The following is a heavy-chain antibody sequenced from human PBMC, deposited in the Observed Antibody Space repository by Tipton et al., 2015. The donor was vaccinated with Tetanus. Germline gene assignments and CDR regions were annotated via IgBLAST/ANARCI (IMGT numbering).Heavy chain of an antibody. Sequence: SLRLSCAASGFVLDDYTMHWVRQAPGQGLEWVSMITWRSSSSTYVDSVKGRFTISRDNSKNSLLLQINSLGVEDAAVYYCVKEKSGYYDSSSYYRYFDYWGQGTLVTVSS. CDR2: ITWRSSSS. J-gene: IGHJ4*02. CDR3: VKEKSGYYDSSSYYRYFDY. D-gene: IGHD3-22*01. CDR1: GFVLDDYT. V-gene: IGHV3-43*01.